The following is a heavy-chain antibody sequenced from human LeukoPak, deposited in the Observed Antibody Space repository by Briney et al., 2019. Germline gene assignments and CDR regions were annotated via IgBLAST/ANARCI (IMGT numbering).Heavy chain of an antibody. Sequence: GGSLRLSRAASGFTFASNAMSWVRQAPGKGLEWVSTFSGTITKIYYTNSVRGRFTISRDNSRDTLYLQMNSLRAEDTAMYYCARDGRPLDYWGQGTLVTVSS. CDR2: FSGTITKI. CDR3: ARDGRPLDY. J-gene: IGHJ4*02. CDR1: GFTFASNA. V-gene: IGHV3-23*01.